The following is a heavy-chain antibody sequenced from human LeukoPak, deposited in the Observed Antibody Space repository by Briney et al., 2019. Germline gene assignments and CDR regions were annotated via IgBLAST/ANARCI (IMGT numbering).Heavy chain of an antibody. CDR2: IYYSGST. CDR1: GGSISSYY. J-gene: IGHJ3*02. D-gene: IGHD3-3*01. CDR3: AREDFWSGHNAFDI. Sequence: PSQTLSLTCTVSGGSISSYYWSWIRQPPGKGLEWIGYIYYSGSTNYNPSLKSRVTISVDTSKNQFSLKLSSVTAADTAVYYCAREDFWSGHNAFDIWGQGTVVTVSS. V-gene: IGHV4-59*01.